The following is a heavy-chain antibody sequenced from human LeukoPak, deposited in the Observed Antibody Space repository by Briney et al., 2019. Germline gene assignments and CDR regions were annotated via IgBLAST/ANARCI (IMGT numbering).Heavy chain of an antibody. CDR3: ARRVTTFLS. D-gene: IGHD4-17*01. CDR2: ISSRRSYM. J-gene: IGHJ4*02. V-gene: IGHV3-21*01. CDR1: GFDLSPYT. Sequence: GGSLRLSCSASGFDLSPYTMNWVRQAPGKGLEWVASISSRRSYMSYGDSLKGRFTISRDNAKNTLYLQLGSLRAEDTATYYCARRVTTFLSWGQGTLESVSS.